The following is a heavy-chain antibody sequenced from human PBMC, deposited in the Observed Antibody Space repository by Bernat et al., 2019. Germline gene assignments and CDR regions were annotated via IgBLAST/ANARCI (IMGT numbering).Heavy chain of an antibody. CDR2: ISYDGSNK. Sequence: QVQLVESGGGVVQPGRSLRLSCAASGFTFSSYGMHWVRQAPGKRLEWVAVISYDGSNKHYVDSVQGRFTISRDNSKNTLYLQMNSLRGEDTAVYYCAKDTHAGYSSSWYYYYYGMDVWGQGTTVIVSS. CDR3: AKDTHAGYSSSWYYYYYGMDV. J-gene: IGHJ6*02. D-gene: IGHD6-13*01. CDR1: GFTFSSYG. V-gene: IGHV3-30*18.